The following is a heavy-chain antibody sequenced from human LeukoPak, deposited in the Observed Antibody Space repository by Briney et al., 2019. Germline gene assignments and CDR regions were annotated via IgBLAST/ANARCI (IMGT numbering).Heavy chain of an antibody. CDR1: GFIFSNSA. J-gene: IGHJ4*02. CDR3: VRDLNRYGLDS. Sequence: GGSLRLSCAASGFIFSNSAMNWVRQAPGKGLEWVSTIYSGGTTYYADSVKGRFTISRDNSQNTLFLQLNSLTDEDTAIYYCVRDLNRYGLDSWGQGTRVTVSS. CDR2: IYSGGTT. D-gene: IGHD1-14*01. V-gene: IGHV3-53*01.